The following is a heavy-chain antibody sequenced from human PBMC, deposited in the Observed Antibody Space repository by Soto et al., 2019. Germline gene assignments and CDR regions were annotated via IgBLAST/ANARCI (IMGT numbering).Heavy chain of an antibody. J-gene: IGHJ4*02. CDR2: IYYSGST. CDR1: GGSVSSGSYY. D-gene: IGHD2-15*01. V-gene: IGHV4-61*01. Sequence: PSETLSLTCTVSGGSVSSGSYYWSWIRQPPGKGLEWIGYIYYSGSTNYNPSLKSRVTISVDTSKNQFSLKLSSVTAADTAVYYCARSARFDYWSQGTLVTAPQ. CDR3: ARSARFDY.